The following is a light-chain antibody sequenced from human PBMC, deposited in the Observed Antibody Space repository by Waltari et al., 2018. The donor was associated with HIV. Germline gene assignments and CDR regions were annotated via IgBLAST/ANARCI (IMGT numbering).Light chain of an antibody. CDR1: SSDIGSFDY. CDR3: CSYSHSGTIL. J-gene: IGLJ2*01. V-gene: IGLV2-14*03. CDR2: DVT. Sequence: SALTQPASVSGSPGQSITISCLGASSDIGSFDYVSWYQQHPDKAPKLILYDVTYRPSGVSGRFSGSRSGSRASRTISGLQPEDEADYFCCSYSHSGTILFGGGTRVTVL.